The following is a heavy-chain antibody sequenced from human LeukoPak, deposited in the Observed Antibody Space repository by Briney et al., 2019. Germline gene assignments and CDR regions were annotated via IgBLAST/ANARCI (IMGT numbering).Heavy chain of an antibody. CDR1: EFSFSKYA. CDR3: AKDRSSSNWYRADY. V-gene: IGHV3-23*01. D-gene: IGHD6-13*01. J-gene: IGHJ4*02. CDR2: ISGGGGTT. Sequence: GGSLRLSCAASEFSFSKYAMSWVRQAPGKGLEWVSGISGGGGTTYYADSMKGRFTISRDNSKNTLSLQMNSLRAEDTAVYYCAKDRSSSNWYRADYWGQGTLVTVSS.